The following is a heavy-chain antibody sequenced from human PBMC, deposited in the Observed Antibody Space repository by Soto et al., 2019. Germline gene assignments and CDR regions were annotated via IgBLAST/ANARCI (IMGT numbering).Heavy chain of an antibody. D-gene: IGHD3-10*01. J-gene: IGHJ4*02. V-gene: IGHV3-30*03. CDR3: GGGGQPVDY. Sequence: GGSLRLSCAASGFTFSSYGMHWVRQAPGKGLEWVAVISYDGSNKYYADSVKGRFTISRDNSKNTLYLQMNSLRAEDTAVYYCGGGGQPVDYWGQGTLVTVSS. CDR2: ISYDGSNK. CDR1: GFTFSSYG.